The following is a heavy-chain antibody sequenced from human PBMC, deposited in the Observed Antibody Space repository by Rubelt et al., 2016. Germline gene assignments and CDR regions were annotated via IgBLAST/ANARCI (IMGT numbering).Heavy chain of an antibody. CDR2: IIPIFGTA. V-gene: IGHV1-69*01. Sequence: QVQLVQSGAEVKKPGSSVKVSCKASGGTFSSYAISWVRQAPGQGLEWMGGIIPIFGTATYAQTFQGRVRITADETTSTAHMELSSLRAEDTAVYYCARGVAAAAPSDIWGQGTMVTVSS. CDR3: ARGVAAAAPSDI. D-gene: IGHD6-13*01. CDR1: GGTFSSYA. J-gene: IGHJ3*02.